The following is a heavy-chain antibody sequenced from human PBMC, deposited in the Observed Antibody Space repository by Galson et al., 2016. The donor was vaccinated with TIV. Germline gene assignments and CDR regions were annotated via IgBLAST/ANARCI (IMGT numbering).Heavy chain of an antibody. Sequence: SVKVSCKVSGYTLTEVAMYWVRQAPGKGLEWMGGFDPEDGKTIYAQRFQGRVTMTEDTSTDTAYMELSSLRSEDTAVYYCATDVSTQYFDTSGYSPLGFWGQGTLVVVSS. CDR1: GYTLTEVA. D-gene: IGHD3-22*01. J-gene: IGHJ4*02. CDR3: ATDVSTQYFDTSGYSPLGF. CDR2: FDPEDGKT. V-gene: IGHV1-24*01.